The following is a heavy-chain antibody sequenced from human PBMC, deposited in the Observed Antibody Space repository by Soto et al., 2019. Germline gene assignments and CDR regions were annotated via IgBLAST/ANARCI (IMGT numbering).Heavy chain of an antibody. CDR2: IYHNGST. D-gene: IGHD5-18*01. Sequence: SETLSLTCIVIGGSIRSPNFSWSWIRQHPGKGPEWIGYIYHNGSTNYNPSLESRLTISLDPSKNQFSLTLRSVTAADTAVYYCARASPVVTDVWGQGTTVTV. V-gene: IGHV4-30-4*01. CDR1: GGSIRSPNFS. CDR3: ARASPVVTDV. J-gene: IGHJ6*02.